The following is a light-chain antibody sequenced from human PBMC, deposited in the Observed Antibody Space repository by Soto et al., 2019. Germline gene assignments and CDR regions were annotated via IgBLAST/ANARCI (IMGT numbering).Light chain of an antibody. CDR3: QQYNKWPPVT. Sequence: EIVLAQSPGTLSLSPGERATLSCRASQSIRSSYLAWYQQKPGQAPRLLIYGAFSRAAAIPDRFSGTESGTDFTLPISSLQSEDFAVYYCQQYNKWPPVTFGQGTKLAIK. CDR1: QSIRSSY. J-gene: IGKJ2*01. V-gene: IGKV3-20*01. CDR2: GAF.